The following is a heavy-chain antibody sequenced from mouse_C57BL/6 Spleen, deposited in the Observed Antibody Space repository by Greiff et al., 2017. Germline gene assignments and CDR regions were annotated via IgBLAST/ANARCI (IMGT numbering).Heavy chain of an antibody. CDR3: ARTGYDYPYAMDY. CDR1: GYTFTSYW. D-gene: IGHD2-4*01. Sequence: QVQLQQSGAELAKPGASVKLSCKASGYTFTSYWMHWVKQRPGQGLEWIGYINPSSGYTKYNQKFKDKATLTADKYSSTAYMQLSSLTYEDSAVYYCARTGYDYPYAMDYWGQGTSVTVSS. J-gene: IGHJ4*01. V-gene: IGHV1-7*01. CDR2: INPSSGYT.